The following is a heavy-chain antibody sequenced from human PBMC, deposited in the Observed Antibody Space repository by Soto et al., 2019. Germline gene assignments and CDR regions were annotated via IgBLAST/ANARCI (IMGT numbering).Heavy chain of an antibody. V-gene: IGHV4-39*01. Sequence: SETLSLTCTVSGGSISSSSYYWGWIRQPPGKGLDLIGSIYYSGSTYYNPSLKSRVAISVDTSKNQFSLKLNSVTAADTAVYYCARRRRPDGFDSWGQGTLVT. CDR3: ARRRRPDGFDS. CDR2: IYYSGST. CDR1: GGSISSSSYY. J-gene: IGHJ4*02.